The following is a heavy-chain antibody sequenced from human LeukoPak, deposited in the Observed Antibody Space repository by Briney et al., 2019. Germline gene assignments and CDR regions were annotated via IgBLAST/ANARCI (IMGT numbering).Heavy chain of an antibody. CDR3: ARGRPSSGWYNNWFDP. CDR1: GGSFSGYY. V-gene: IGHV4-34*01. D-gene: IGHD6-19*01. CDR2: INHSGST. Sequence: PSETLSLTCAVYGGSFSGYYWSWIRQPPGKGLEWIGEINHSGSTNDNPSLKSRVTISVDTSKNQFSLKLSSVTAADTAVYYCARGRPSSGWYNNWFDPWGQGTLVTVSS. J-gene: IGHJ5*02.